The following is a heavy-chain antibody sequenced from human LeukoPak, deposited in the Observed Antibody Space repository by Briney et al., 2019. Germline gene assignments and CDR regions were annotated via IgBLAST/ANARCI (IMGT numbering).Heavy chain of an antibody. CDR3: ARDLYRQYQLLPDDYYYCYGMDV. Sequence: RASVKVSCKASGYTFTSYYMHWVRQAPGQGLEWMGIINPSGGSTSYAQKFQGRVTMTRDTSTSTVYMELSSLRSEDTAVYYCARDLYRQYQLLPDDYYYCYGMDVWGQGTTVTVSS. V-gene: IGHV1-46*01. CDR2: INPSGGST. CDR1: GYTFTSYY. J-gene: IGHJ6*02. D-gene: IGHD2-2*01.